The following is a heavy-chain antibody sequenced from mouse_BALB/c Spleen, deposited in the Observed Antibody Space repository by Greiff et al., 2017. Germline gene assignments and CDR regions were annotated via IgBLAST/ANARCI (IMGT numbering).Heavy chain of an antibody. Sequence: VHVKQSGPELVKPGASVKMSCKASGYTFTSYVMHWVKQKPGQGLEWIGYINPYNDGTKYNEKFKGKATLTSDKSSSTAYMELSSLTSEDSAVYYCARDYYYGSSPAWFAYWGQGTLVTVSA. D-gene: IGHD1-1*01. CDR2: INPYNDGT. CDR1: GYTFTSYV. J-gene: IGHJ3*01. CDR3: ARDYYYGSSPAWFAY. V-gene: IGHV1-14*01.